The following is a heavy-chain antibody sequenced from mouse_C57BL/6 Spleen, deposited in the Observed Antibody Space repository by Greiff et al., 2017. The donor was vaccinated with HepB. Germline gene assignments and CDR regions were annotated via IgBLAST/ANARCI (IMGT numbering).Heavy chain of an antibody. CDR2: ISDGGSYT. CDR3: ARGLLRDWYFDV. CDR1: GFTFSSYA. V-gene: IGHV5-4*01. D-gene: IGHD1-1*01. Sequence: EVHLVESGGGLVKPGGSLKLSCAASGFTFSSYAMSWVRQAPEKRLEWVATISDGGSYTYYPDNVKGRFTISRDNAKNNLYLQMSTLKAEDTAMYYCARGLLRDWYFDVWGTGTTVTVSS. J-gene: IGHJ1*03.